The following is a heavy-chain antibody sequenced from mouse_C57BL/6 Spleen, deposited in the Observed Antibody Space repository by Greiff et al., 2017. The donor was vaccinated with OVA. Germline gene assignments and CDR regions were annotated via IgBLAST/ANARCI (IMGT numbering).Heavy chain of an antibody. CDR2: IDPEDGDP. D-gene: IGHD1-1*01. CDR1: GFNIKDYY. CDR3: TTALRYFSY. V-gene: IGHV14-1*01. J-gene: IGHJ3*01. Sequence: VQLQQSGAELVRPGASVKLSCTASGFNIKDYYMHWVKQRPEQGLEWIGRIDPEDGDPEYAPKFKGKATMTADTTSNTAYLQLSSLTPEDTAVYYCTTALRYFSYWGQGTLVTVSA.